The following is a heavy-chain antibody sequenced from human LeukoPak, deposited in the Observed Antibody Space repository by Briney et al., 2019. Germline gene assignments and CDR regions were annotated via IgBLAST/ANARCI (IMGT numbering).Heavy chain of an antibody. CDR3: AKDIMSGYIPAAGRGFDY. V-gene: IGHV3-43*02. J-gene: IGHJ4*02. CDR2: ISGDGDST. Sequence: GGSLRLSCAASGFTFDDYAMHWVRQAPGEGLEWVSLISGDGDSTYYADSVKGRFTISRDNSKNSLYLQMNSLRTEDTALYYCAKDIMSGYIPAAGRGFDYWRQGTLVTVSP. D-gene: IGHD6-13*01. CDR1: GFTFDDYA.